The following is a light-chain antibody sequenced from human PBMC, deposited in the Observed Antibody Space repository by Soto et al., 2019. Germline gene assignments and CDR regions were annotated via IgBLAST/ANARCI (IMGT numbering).Light chain of an antibody. CDR2: GAS. Sequence: EIVLTQSPAALSVSPGGRATLSCRASQDVMYDLAWYQQKPGQAPRLLVYGASTRATDAPPRFRGRGSGREFSLTISSLQSEYFATYYCQQYRSWPRTFGQGSRVEIK. V-gene: IGKV3-15*01. CDR1: QDVMYD. CDR3: QQYRSWPRT. J-gene: IGKJ1*01.